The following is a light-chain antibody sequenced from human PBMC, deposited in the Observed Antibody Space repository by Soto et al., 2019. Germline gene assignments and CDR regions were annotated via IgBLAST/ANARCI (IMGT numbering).Light chain of an antibody. V-gene: IGKV3-11*01. Sequence: EIVLTQSPATLSLSPGERATLSCRASQNISVYLAWYRQKPGQAPRLLIYAASNRATGIPARFSGSGSGTDFTLTISSLEPEDFATYFCQQLNSYPITFGQGTRLEIK. CDR2: AAS. J-gene: IGKJ5*01. CDR1: QNISVY. CDR3: QQLNSYPIT.